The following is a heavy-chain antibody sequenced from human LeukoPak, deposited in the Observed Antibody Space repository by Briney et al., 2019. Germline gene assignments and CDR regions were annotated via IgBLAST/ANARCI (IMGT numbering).Heavy chain of an antibody. J-gene: IGHJ5*02. D-gene: IGHD3-3*01. Sequence: PGGSLRLSCEASGFTFSTDSMNWVRQALGKGLEWVANIKQDGSEKYYVDSVKGRSTISRDNAKNSLYLQMNSLRAEDTAVYYCARECPGDYDFWSGYSHLPFDPWGQGTLVTVSS. V-gene: IGHV3-7*01. CDR2: IKQDGSEK. CDR3: ARECPGDYDFWSGYSHLPFDP. CDR1: GFTFSTDS.